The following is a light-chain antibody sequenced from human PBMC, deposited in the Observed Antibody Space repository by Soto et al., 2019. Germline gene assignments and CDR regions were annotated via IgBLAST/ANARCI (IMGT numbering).Light chain of an antibody. Sequence: QSVLTQPPSVSVAPGQRVTISCTGSSSNIGAGYDVHWYQHLPGTAPNLLMYGNSNRPSGVPDRFSGSKSGTSASLAITGLQAEDEAEYYCQSYDSSLSGVVFGGGTKLTVL. CDR2: GNS. J-gene: IGLJ2*01. V-gene: IGLV1-40*01. CDR3: QSYDSSLSGVV. CDR1: SSNIGAGYD.